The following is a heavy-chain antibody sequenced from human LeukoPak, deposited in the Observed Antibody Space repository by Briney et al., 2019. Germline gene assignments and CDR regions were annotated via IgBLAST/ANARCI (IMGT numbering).Heavy chain of an antibody. D-gene: IGHD1-26*01. Sequence: PGGSLRLSCAASGFTFSNYAMSWVRQGPGKGLEWVSVISAGGGSIYYADSVKGRFTISRDNSKNTLYLQMNSLRAEDTAVYYCAKDRWATENYYFEYWGQGTLVTVSS. CDR1: GFTFSNYA. CDR2: ISAGGGSI. CDR3: AKDRWATENYYFEY. V-gene: IGHV3-23*01. J-gene: IGHJ4*02.